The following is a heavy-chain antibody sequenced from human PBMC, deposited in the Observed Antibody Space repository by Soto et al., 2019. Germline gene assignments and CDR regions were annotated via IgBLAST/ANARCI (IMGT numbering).Heavy chain of an antibody. J-gene: IGHJ4*02. Sequence: GASVKVSCKASVYTFTGYYMHWVRQAPGQGLEWMGWINPNSGGTNYAQKFQGRVTMTRDTSISTAYMELSRLRSDDTAVYYCARVKVGVAGTSFDYWGQGTLVTVSS. D-gene: IGHD6-19*01. CDR3: ARVKVGVAGTSFDY. V-gene: IGHV1-2*02. CDR2: INPNSGGT. CDR1: VYTFTGYY.